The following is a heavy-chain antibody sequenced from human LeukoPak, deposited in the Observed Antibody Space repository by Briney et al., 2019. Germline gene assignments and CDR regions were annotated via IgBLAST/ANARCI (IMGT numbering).Heavy chain of an antibody. J-gene: IGHJ5*02. CDR3: AQNGQSGFSFDP. CDR1: GGSISSYY. Sequence: PSETLSLTCTVSGGSISSYYWSWIRQTAGKGLEWIGRIYTSGSTNYNPSLKSRVTISADTSKNQFSLKLSSVTAADTAVYYCAQNGQSGFSFDPWGQGTLDTVSS. D-gene: IGHD2-8*01. V-gene: IGHV4-4*07. CDR2: IYTSGST.